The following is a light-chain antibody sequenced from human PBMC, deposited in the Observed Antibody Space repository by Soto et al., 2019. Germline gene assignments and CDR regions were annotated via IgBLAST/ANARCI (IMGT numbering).Light chain of an antibody. Sequence: QSALTQPASVSGSPGQSITISFTGTSIDVGAYNHVSWYQHHPGKAPKLMIYDVSNRPSGVSNRFSGSKSGYTASLTISGLLAEDEADYYCNSHTISNTPGLGTGTKGTVL. CDR2: DVS. J-gene: IGLJ1*01. CDR1: SIDVGAYNH. CDR3: NSHTISNTPG. V-gene: IGLV2-14*01.